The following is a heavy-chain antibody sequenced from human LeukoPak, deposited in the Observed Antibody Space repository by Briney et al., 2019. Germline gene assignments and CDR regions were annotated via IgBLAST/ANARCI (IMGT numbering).Heavy chain of an antibody. J-gene: IGHJ4*02. CDR3: ARDTEMDSTPLEY. CDR2: ISAYNGNT. D-gene: IGHD2-15*01. V-gene: IGHV1-18*01. CDR1: GYTFTSYG. Sequence: GASVKVSCKASGYTFTSYGISWVRQAPGQGLEWMGWISAYNGNTSYEQKFQDRVTMTTDTPTSTAYMELGSLRSDDTAVYYCARDTEMDSTPLEYWGQGTLVTVSS.